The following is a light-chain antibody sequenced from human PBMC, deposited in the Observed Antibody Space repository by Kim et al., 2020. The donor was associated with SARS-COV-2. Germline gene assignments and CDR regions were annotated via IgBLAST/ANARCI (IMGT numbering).Light chain of an antibody. J-gene: IGKJ4*01. Sequence: DIQMTQSPSSLSASVGDRVTITCQASQDISNYLTWYQQKPGKAPKFLIDHASNLETGVSSRFSGSGSGTHFTFTITSLQPEDIATYYCQQDDKLPLTFGGGTKLEI. CDR1: QDISNY. V-gene: IGKV1-33*01. CDR3: QQDDKLPLT. CDR2: HAS.